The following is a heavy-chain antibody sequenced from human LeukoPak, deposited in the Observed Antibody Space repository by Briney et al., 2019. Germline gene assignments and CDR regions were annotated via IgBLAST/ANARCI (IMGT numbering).Heavy chain of an antibody. D-gene: IGHD2-21*02. CDR1: GFTFSSYT. V-gene: IGHV3-23*01. CDR2: ISGSGGST. J-gene: IGHJ4*02. CDR3: WSDVVVTAPTLDY. Sequence: GGSLRLSCAASGFTFSSYTMSWVRQAPGKGLEWVSAISGSGGSTYYADSVKGRFTISRDNSKNTLYLQMNSLRAEDTAVYYCWSDVVVTAPTLDYWGQGTLVTVSS.